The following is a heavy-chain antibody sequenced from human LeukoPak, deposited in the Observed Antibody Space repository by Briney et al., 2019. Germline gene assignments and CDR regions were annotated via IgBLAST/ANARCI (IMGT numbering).Heavy chain of an antibody. CDR2: IYYSGST. CDR1: GGSISSGGYY. J-gene: IGHJ4*02. CDR3: ARVVIAAAGTLAKFDY. V-gene: IGHV4-31*03. D-gene: IGHD6-13*01. Sequence: SETLSLTCTVSGGSISSGGYYWSWIRQHPGKGLEWIGYIYYSGSTYYNPSLKSRVTISVDTSKNQFSLKLSSVTAADTAVYYCARVVIAAAGTLAKFDYWGQGTLVTVSS.